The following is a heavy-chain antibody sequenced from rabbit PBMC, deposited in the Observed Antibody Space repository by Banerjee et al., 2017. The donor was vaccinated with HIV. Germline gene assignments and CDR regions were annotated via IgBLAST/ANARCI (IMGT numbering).Heavy chain of an antibody. V-gene: IGHV1S45*01. CDR2: IYTNSGGIL. CDR1: GFSFSNKYV. J-gene: IGHJ4*01. CDR3: ARNNYTGTSYDL. D-gene: IGHD8-1*01. Sequence: QEQLEESGGGLVKPEGSLTLTCKASGFSFSNKYVMCWVRQAPGKGLEWIGCIYTNSGGILYYATWARGRFTISKTSPTTVALQMPSLTAADTATYFCARNNYTGTSYDLWGPGTLVTVS.